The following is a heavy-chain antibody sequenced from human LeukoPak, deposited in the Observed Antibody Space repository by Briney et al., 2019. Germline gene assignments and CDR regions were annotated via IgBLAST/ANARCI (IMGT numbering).Heavy chain of an antibody. Sequence: GGSLRLSCAASGFTFSTYWMTWVRQAPGKGLEWVADIKEDGSGKYYLDSVKGRFTISRDNAKSSLFLQMNSLRAEDTAVYFCAKRGVVIRVILVGFHKEAYYFDSWGQGALVTVSS. CDR2: IKEDGSGK. D-gene: IGHD3-22*01. J-gene: IGHJ4*02. CDR3: AKRGVVIRVILVGFHKEAYYFDS. V-gene: IGHV3-7*03. CDR1: GFTFSTYW.